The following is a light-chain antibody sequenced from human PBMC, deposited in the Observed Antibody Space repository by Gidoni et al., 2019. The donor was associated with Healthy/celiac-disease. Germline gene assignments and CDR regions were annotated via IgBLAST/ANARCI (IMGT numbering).Light chain of an antibody. CDR2: AAS. CDR3: QQSHSTPFT. V-gene: IGKV1-39*01. J-gene: IGKJ5*01. CDR1: QSISSY. Sequence: DIHMTQSPSSLSASVGDRVTITCRPSQSISSYLNWYQQKPGKAPKLLIYAASSLQSGVPARFSGSGSGTDFTLTISSLQPEDFATYYCQQSHSTPFTFGQGTRLEIK.